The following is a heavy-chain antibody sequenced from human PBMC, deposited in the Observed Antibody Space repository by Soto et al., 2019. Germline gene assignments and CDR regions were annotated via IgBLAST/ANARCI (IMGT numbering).Heavy chain of an antibody. J-gene: IGHJ6*02. Sequence: GGSLRLSCAASGFTFSSYSMNWVRQAPGKGLEWVSSISSSSSYIYYADSVKGRFTISRDNAKNSLYLQMNSLRAEDTAVYYCARDPGDYYGMDVWGQGTTVTVSS. CDR1: GFTFSSYS. V-gene: IGHV3-21*01. CDR3: ARDPGDYYGMDV. CDR2: ISSSSSYI. D-gene: IGHD3-10*01.